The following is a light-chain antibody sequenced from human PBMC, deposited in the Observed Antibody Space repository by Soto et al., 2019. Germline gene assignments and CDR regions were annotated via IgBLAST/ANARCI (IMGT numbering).Light chain of an antibody. CDR3: QQNYSTLFT. Sequence: IPMTQFPSSLSASVGDRVTITCRAGQTVIRYLNWYQQKPGRAPNLLIYDVSNLQSGVPSRFSGSGSGTEFTLTISDLQPEDFATYYCQQNYSTLFTFGPGTKVEIK. CDR1: QTVIRY. J-gene: IGKJ3*01. CDR2: DVS. V-gene: IGKV1-39*01.